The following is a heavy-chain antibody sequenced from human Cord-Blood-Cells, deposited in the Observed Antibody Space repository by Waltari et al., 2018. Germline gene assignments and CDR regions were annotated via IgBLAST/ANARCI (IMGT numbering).Heavy chain of an antibody. Sequence: QVQLQESGPGLVKPSGTLSLTCAVSGGSLSSLNWWSWVRQPPGQGLEWIGEIYHSGSTNYNPSLKSRVTISVDKSKNQFSLKLSSVTAADTAVYYCARDEDGYCSGGSCYGESGTNWYFDLWGRGTLVTVSS. CDR3: ARDEDGYCSGGSCYGESGTNWYFDL. CDR1: GGSLSSLNW. CDR2: IYHSGST. J-gene: IGHJ2*01. V-gene: IGHV4-4*02. D-gene: IGHD2-15*01.